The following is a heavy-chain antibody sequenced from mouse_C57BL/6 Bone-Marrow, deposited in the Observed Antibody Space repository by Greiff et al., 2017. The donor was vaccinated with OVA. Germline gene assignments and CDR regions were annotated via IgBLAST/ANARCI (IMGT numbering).Heavy chain of an antibody. CDR1: GYSITSGYY. V-gene: IGHV3-6*01. CDR3: ASSPGTDYFDY. CDR2: ISYDGSN. Sequence: EVKLMESGPGLVKPSQSLSLTCSVTGYSITSGYYWNWIRQFPGNKLEWMGYISYDGSNNYNPSLKNRISITRDTSKNQFFLKLNSVTTEDTATYYCASSPGTDYFDYWGQGTTLTVSS. J-gene: IGHJ2*01. D-gene: IGHD4-1*01.